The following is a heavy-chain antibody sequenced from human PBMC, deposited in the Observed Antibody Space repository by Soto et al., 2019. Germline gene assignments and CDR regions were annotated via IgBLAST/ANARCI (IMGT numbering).Heavy chain of an antibody. CDR3: ARWSYLDY. V-gene: IGHV3-23*01. J-gene: IGHJ4*02. Sequence: SLRLSCAASGFSFGSYALSWVRQAPGRGLEWVSTISGSDGKTFYADSVKGRFSISRDTSQNTLYLQMNSLRADDTAIYYCARWSYLDYWGQGTRVTVSS. D-gene: IGHD3-3*01. CDR1: GFSFGSYA. CDR2: ISGSDGKT.